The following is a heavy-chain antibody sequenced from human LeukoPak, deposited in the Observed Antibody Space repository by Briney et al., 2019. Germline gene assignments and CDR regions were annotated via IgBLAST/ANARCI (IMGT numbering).Heavy chain of an antibody. D-gene: IGHD3-10*01. CDR1: GGSFSGYY. CDR3: ARGKCSSITMVRGVIYTSCYFDY. CDR2: INHSGST. V-gene: IGHV4-34*01. Sequence: SETLSLTCAVYGGSFSGYYWSWIRQPPGKGLEWIGEINHSGSTNYNPSLKSRVTISVDTSKNQFSLKLSSVAAADTAVYYCARGKCSSITMVRGVIYTSCYFDYWGQGTLVTVSS. J-gene: IGHJ4*02.